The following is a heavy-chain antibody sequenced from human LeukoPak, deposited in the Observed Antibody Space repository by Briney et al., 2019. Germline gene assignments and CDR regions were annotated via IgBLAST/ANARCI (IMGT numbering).Heavy chain of an antibody. CDR3: ARGGLWFGELPLDYYYYYMDV. CDR1: GGSISSYY. Sequence: SETLSLTCTVSGGSISSYYWSWIRQPPGKGLEWIGYIYYSGSTNYNPSLKSRVTISVDTSKNQFSLKLSSVTAADTAVYYCARGGLWFGELPLDYYYYYMDVWGKGTTVTISS. D-gene: IGHD3-10*01. J-gene: IGHJ6*03. V-gene: IGHV4-59*01. CDR2: IYYSGST.